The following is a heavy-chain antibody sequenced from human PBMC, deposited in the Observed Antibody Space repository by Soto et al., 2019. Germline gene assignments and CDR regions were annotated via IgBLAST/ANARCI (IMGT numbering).Heavy chain of an antibody. CDR1: GFTFNTYD. Sequence: GGSLRLSCAASGFTFNTYDFNWVRQPTGKGLEWVSGIDNVGETYYADSVKGRFTISRENANNALYLQINSLRAEDTAVYYCAREGTGYFGMDVWGQGTTVTVSS. J-gene: IGHJ6*02. CDR2: IDNVGET. CDR3: AREGTGYFGMDV. D-gene: IGHD1-1*01. V-gene: IGHV3-13*01.